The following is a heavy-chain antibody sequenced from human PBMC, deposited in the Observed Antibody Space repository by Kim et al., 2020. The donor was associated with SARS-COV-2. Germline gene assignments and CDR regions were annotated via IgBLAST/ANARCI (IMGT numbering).Heavy chain of an antibody. CDR2: ISDSGGST. CDR1: GFTFSSYD. V-gene: IGHV3-23*01. Sequence: GGSLRLSCVASGFTFSSYDMSWVRQIPGKGLEWVSTISDSGGSTFYADSVKGRFTISRDNSKNALYLQINSLRAEDTAVYYCARKPRGLSGMDVWGQGTTVTVSS. J-gene: IGHJ6*02. D-gene: IGHD3-10*01. CDR3: ARKPRGLSGMDV.